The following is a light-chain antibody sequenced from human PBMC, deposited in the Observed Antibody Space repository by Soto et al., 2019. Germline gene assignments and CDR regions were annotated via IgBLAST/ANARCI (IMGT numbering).Light chain of an antibody. V-gene: IGKV1-39*01. CDR2: APS. CDR3: QQSYRTPRT. CDR1: QSISTY. J-gene: IGKJ1*01. Sequence: DIQMTQSPSSLSASVGDRVTITCRAIQSISTYLNWYQHKPGKAPKLLMHAPSSLDRVVPSRFSGSGSVTDFTLTISSLQPQDFATYYCQQSYRTPRTFGQGTKVDIK.